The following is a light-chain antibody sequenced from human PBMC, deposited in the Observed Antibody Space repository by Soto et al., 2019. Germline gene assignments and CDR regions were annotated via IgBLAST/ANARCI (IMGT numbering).Light chain of an antibody. CDR2: GAS. V-gene: IGKV3-20*01. CDR1: QTVSSS. CDR3: QHYGSSPYT. Sequence: EIALAQSPGTLSLSPGERATLSCGASQTVSSSLAWYQQKLGQAPRLLIYGASNRATGIPDRFSGSGSGTDFNLTISRLEPEDFAVYYCQHYGSSPYTFGQGTKLEIK. J-gene: IGKJ2*01.